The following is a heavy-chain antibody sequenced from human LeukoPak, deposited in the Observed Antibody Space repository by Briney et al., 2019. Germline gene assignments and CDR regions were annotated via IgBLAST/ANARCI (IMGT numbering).Heavy chain of an antibody. Sequence: QPGRSLRLSCAASGFTFSSYAMHWVRQAPGKGLEWVAVISYDGSNKYYADSVKGRFTISRDNSKNTLYLQMNSLRAEDTAVYYCARVLVAGTYYYYGVDVWGQGTTVTVSS. CDR1: GFTFSSYA. CDR3: ARVLVAGTYYYYGVDV. CDR2: ISYDGSNK. V-gene: IGHV3-30-3*01. J-gene: IGHJ6*02. D-gene: IGHD6-19*01.